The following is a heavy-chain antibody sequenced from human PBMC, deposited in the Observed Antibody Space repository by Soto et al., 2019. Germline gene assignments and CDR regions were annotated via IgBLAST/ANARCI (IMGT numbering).Heavy chain of an antibody. V-gene: IGHV4-4*02. J-gene: IGHJ3*02. CDR1: SGSISSSNW. Sequence: QVQLQESGPGLVKPSGTLSLTCAVSSGSISSSNWWSGVRNPPGKGWGGIGEIYHSGSTNYNPSLKSRVTISVDKSKNQFSLKLSSVTAADTAVYYCARLPGGRAVTTRAFDIWGQGTMVTVSS. D-gene: IGHD4-17*01. CDR3: ARLPGGRAVTTRAFDI. CDR2: IYHSGST.